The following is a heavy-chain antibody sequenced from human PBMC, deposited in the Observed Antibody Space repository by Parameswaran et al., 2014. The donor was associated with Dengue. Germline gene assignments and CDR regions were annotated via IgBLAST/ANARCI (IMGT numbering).Heavy chain of an antibody. V-gene: IGHV3-21*01. J-gene: IGHJ3*02. D-gene: IGHD6-13*01. CDR1: GFTFTSYS. CDR2: ISSRSSFI. CDR3: AREDLVRAFDI. Sequence: GESLKISCAASGFTFTSYSMNWVRQAPGQGLEWVSSISSRSSFIYYADSVKGRFTISRDNAKNSLYLQMNSLRAEDTAVYYCAREDLVRAFDIWGQGTMVTVSS.